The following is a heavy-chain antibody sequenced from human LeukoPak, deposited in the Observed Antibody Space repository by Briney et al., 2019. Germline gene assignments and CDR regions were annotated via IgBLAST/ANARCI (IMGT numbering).Heavy chain of an antibody. CDR3: ARAPGTTPNFCDY. V-gene: IGHV5-51*01. CDR1: GYSFTSYW. D-gene: IGHD1-1*01. Sequence: GESLKISCKGSGYSFTSYWIGWVRQMPGKGLEWMGIIHPGDSDTRYSPSFQGQVTISADKSLSTAYLQWSSLKASDTAMYYCARAPGTTPNFCDYWGQGALVTVSS. CDR2: IHPGDSDT. J-gene: IGHJ4*02.